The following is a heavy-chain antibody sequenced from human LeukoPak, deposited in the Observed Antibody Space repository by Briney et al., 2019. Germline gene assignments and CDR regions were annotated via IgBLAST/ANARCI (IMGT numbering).Heavy chain of an antibody. J-gene: IGHJ5*02. D-gene: IGHD2-2*01. CDR1: GGSFSGYH. CDR2: INHSGST. CDR3: ARGRRGDIVVVPAAPSSAGNWFDP. V-gene: IGHV4-34*01. Sequence: PSENLSLTCAVYGGSFSGYHWSWIRQPPGKGLEWIGEINHSGSTNYNPSLKSRVTISVDTSKNQFSLKLSSVTAADTAVYYCARGRRGDIVVVPAAPSSAGNWFDPWGQGTLVTVSS.